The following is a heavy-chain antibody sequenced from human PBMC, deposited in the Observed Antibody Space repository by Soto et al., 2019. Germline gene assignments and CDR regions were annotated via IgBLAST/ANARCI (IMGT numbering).Heavy chain of an antibody. Sequence: PSETLSLTCTVSGGSISTRSSYWGWIRQPPGKGLEWIGSIYYIGNTYYNPSLKSRVAISIDSSKTRFSLTLNSVTTADTAVYYRGAQDYVAKEYHFETWGQGTMLTVSS. CDR2: IYYIGNT. CDR3: GAQDYVAKEYHFET. CDR1: GGSISTRSSY. V-gene: IGHV4-39*02. D-gene: IGHD2-2*01. J-gene: IGHJ4*02.